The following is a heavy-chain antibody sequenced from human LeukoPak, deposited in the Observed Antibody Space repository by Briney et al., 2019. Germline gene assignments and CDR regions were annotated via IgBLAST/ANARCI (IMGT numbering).Heavy chain of an antibody. Sequence: GESLKISCKGSGYSFTSYWIGWVRQMPGKGLEWMGIIYPGDSDTRYSPSFQGQVTISADKSISTAYLQWSSLKASDTAMYYCARHPPCSGGSCYFQGVAFDIGGQGTMVTVSS. D-gene: IGHD2-15*01. CDR1: GYSFTSYW. V-gene: IGHV5-51*01. CDR2: IYPGDSDT. CDR3: ARHPPCSGGSCYFQGVAFDI. J-gene: IGHJ3*02.